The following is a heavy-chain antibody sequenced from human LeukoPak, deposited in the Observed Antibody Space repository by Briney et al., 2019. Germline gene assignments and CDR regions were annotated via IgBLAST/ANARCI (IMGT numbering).Heavy chain of an antibody. CDR3: ARLGDYSGFERSPIDY. Sequence: GGSLRLSCAASGFSFSSYSLNWVRQAAGKGLEWVSSISGSSNYIYYADSVKGRFTISRHNANNSLYLQMNSLRAEDTAVYYCARLGDYSGFERSPIDYWGQGTLVTASS. J-gene: IGHJ4*02. CDR2: ISGSSNYI. D-gene: IGHD1-26*01. CDR1: GFSFSSYS. V-gene: IGHV3-21*01.